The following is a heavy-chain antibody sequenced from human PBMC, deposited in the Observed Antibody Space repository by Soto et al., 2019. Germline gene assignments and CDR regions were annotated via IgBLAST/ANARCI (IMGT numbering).Heavy chain of an antibody. J-gene: IGHJ6*03. V-gene: IGHV1-18*01. CDR3: ARVRDSSTNSPDYYYYMDV. D-gene: IGHD2-2*01. Sequence: QVQLVQSGAEVKKPGASVKVSCKASGYTFTSYGISWVRQAPGQELEWMGWISAYNGNTNYAQKLQGRVTMTTDTATSTAYMERRSLRSDDTAVYYCARVRDSSTNSPDYYYYMDVWGKGTTVTVSS. CDR2: ISAYNGNT. CDR1: GYTFTSYG.